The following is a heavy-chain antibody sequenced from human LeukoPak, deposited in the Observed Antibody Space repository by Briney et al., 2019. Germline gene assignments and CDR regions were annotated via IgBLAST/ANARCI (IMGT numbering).Heavy chain of an antibody. V-gene: IGHV1-69*01. J-gene: IGHJ3*02. CDR1: GGTFSSYA. D-gene: IGHD3-10*01. CDR2: IIPILGTA. CDR3: AREGVGVRDSVAFDI. Sequence: SVKVSCKASGGTFSSYAISWVRQAPGQGLEWMGGIIPILGTANYAQKFQGRVTITADESTSTAYMELSSLRSEDTAVYYCAREGVGVRDSVAFDIWGQGTMVTVSS.